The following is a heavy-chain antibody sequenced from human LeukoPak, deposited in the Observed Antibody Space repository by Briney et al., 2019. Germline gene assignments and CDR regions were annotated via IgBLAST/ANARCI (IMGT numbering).Heavy chain of an antibody. CDR1: GGSITSYY. V-gene: IGHV4-59*08. D-gene: IGHD6-13*01. CDR2: LFHSGTR. J-gene: IGHJ4*02. Sequence: PSETLSLTCTVSGGSITSYYWSWIRQPPGKGLEWIGDLFHSGTRGYNPSLKSRVTISADTTKNQIFLTLNSTTAADTAVYYCARRRGWKQQLVYFDYWGQGTLATVSS. CDR3: ARRRGWKQQLVYFDY.